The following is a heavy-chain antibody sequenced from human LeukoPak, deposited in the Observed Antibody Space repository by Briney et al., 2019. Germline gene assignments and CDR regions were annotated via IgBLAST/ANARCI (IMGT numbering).Heavy chain of an antibody. V-gene: IGHV4-34*01. CDR2: INHSGST. D-gene: IGHD4-23*01. CDR3: ARRGSVAAFDY. J-gene: IGHJ4*02. Sequence: PSETLSLTCAVYGGSFNGYYWSWIRQPPGKGLEWIGEINHSGSTNYNPSLKSRVTISVDTSKDQFSLKLSSVTAADTAVYYCARRGSVAAFDYWGQGTLVTVSS. CDR1: GGSFNGYY.